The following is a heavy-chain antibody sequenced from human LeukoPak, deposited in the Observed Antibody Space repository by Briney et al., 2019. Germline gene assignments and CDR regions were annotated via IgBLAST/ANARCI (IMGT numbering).Heavy chain of an antibody. V-gene: IGHV4-4*07. CDR3: ARGVVAAAGTWDY. J-gene: IGHJ4*02. CDR2: IYSSGST. Sequence: SETLSLTCTVSGDSISSFYWSWIRQPAGKGLEWIGRIYSSGSTNYNPSLESRVTMSVDTSKNQLSLKLSSVTAADTAVYYCARGVVAAAGTWDYWGQGTLVTVSS. D-gene: IGHD6-13*01. CDR1: GDSISSFY.